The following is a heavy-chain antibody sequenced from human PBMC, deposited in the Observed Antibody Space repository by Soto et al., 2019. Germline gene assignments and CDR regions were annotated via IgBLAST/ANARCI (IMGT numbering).Heavy chain of an antibody. CDR2: IYYSGST. Sequence: SETLSLTCTVSGGSISSYYWSWIRQPPGKGLEWIGYIYYSGSTNYNPSLKSRVTISVDTSKNQFSLKLSSVTAADTAVYYCARVAPYSSSFSFDYWGQGTLVTVSS. D-gene: IGHD6-6*01. J-gene: IGHJ4*02. V-gene: IGHV4-59*01. CDR1: GGSISSYY. CDR3: ARVAPYSSSFSFDY.